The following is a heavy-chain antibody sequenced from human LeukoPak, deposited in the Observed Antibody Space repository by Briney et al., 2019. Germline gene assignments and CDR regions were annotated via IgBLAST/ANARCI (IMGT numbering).Heavy chain of an antibody. J-gene: IGHJ5*02. D-gene: IGHD4-17*01. CDR1: GGSFSGYY. CDR2: INHSGYT. Sequence: SETLSLTCAVYGGSFSGYYWSWIRQPPGKGLEWIGEINHSGYTNYNPSLKTRVTISVDTSKNQFSLKLTSVTAADTAVYYCARQGANGDYEFGNWFDPWGQGTLVTVSS. CDR3: ARQGANGDYEFGNWFDP. V-gene: IGHV4-34*01.